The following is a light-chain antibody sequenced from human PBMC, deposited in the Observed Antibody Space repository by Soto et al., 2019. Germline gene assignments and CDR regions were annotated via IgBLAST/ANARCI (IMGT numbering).Light chain of an antibody. Sequence: QSALTQPASVSGSPGQSITISCTGTSSDVGGYNYVSWYQQYPGKAPKLIIYDVTNRPSGVSNRFSGSKSGNTASLTISGLQAEDEADYYCSSCASSSPWVFGGGTKLTVL. CDR3: SSCASSSPWV. V-gene: IGLV2-14*01. CDR1: SSDVGGYNY. J-gene: IGLJ2*01. CDR2: DVT.